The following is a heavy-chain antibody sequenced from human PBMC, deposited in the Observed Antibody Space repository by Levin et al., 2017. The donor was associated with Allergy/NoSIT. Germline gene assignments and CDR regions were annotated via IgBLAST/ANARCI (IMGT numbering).Heavy chain of an antibody. CDR2: IYYSENT. Sequence: SQTLSLTCAVSGDSVNNTSWWSWVRQPPGQGLEWIGEIYYSENTDYNPSLKSRVTISVDKSKNQFSLKLRSLTAADTAIYYCARLVYGSGSTNWFEPWGQGTLVTVSS. D-gene: IGHD3-10*01. CDR1: GDSVNNTSW. CDR3: ARLVYGSGSTNWFEP. J-gene: IGHJ5*02. V-gene: IGHV4-4*02.